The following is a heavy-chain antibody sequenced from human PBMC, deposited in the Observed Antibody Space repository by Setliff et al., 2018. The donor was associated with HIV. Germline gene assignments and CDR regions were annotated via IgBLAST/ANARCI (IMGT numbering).Heavy chain of an antibody. CDR2: IYFTGTV. Sequence: PSETLSLTCSVSGGSISNTKYYWGWIRQSPGKGLEWIGSIYFTGTVYYNPYLESRASISIDTSKNQFSLNLTSVTAADTAIYYCASPVRPEITASLLIWVQGTLVTVSS. CDR3: ASPVRPEITASLLI. CDR1: GGSISNTKYY. D-gene: IGHD3-16*01. V-gene: IGHV4-39*01. J-gene: IGHJ4*02.